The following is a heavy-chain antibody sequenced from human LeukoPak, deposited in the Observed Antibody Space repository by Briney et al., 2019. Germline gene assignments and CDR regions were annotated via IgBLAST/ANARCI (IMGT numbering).Heavy chain of an antibody. CDR2: IYYSGST. CDR3: ARSRQASGLFDS. CDR1: GGSISSSSYY. J-gene: IGHJ5*01. D-gene: IGHD3-10*01. V-gene: IGHV4-39*07. Sequence: NTSETLSLTCTVSGGSISSSSYYWGWIRQPPGKGLEWIGSIYYSGSTYYNPSLKSRVTISVDTSKNQFSLKLSSVTAADTAVYYCARSRQASGLFDSWGQGTLVVVSS.